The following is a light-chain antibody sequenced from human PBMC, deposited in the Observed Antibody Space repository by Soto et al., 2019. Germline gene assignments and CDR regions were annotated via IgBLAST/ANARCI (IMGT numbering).Light chain of an antibody. V-gene: IGKV3-15*01. CDR1: QTVLSN. CDR2: GAS. J-gene: IGKJ5*01. CDR3: QQYNNWPIT. Sequence: EIVITQSPATLSVSPGERATLSCRASQTVLSNLAWYQQNPGQAHSLLIYGASTRATGFPARFSGSGSGTEFTLTISSLQSEDLAVYYCQQYNNWPITFGQVTRLEI.